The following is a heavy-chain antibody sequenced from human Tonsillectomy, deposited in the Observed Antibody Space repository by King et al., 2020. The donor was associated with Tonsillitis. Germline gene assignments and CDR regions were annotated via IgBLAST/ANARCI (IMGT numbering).Heavy chain of an antibody. J-gene: IGHJ4*02. CDR1: GFTFGSYA. CDR3: ARDWDTYGTNPFDY. D-gene: IGHD5-18*01. Sequence: VQLVESGGGLVQPGGSLRLSCAASGFTFGSYAMSWVRQTPGKGLEWVSVIYSGGSNTYYADSVKGRFTISRDNSKNTLYLQMNSLRAEDTAVYYCARDWDTYGTNPFDYWGQGTLVTVSS. CDR2: IYSGGSNT. V-gene: IGHV3-23*03.